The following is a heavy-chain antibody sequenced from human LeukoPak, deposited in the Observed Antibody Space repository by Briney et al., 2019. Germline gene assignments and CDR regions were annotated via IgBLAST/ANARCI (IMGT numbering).Heavy chain of an antibody. D-gene: IGHD5-18*01. CDR1: GFTFDDYG. V-gene: IGHV3-20*04. CDR2: INWNGGST. Sequence: GGSLRLSCAASGFTFDDYGMSWVRQAPGKGLEWVSGINWNGGSTGYADSVKGRFTISRDNAKNSLYLQMNSLRAEDTALYYCASLPKDTAMANDALDIWGQGTMVTVSS. CDR3: ASLPKDTAMANDALDI. J-gene: IGHJ3*02.